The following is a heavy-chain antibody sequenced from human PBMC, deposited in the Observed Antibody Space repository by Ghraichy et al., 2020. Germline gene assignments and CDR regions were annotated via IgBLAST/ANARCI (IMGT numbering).Heavy chain of an antibody. D-gene: IGHD3-16*01. V-gene: IGHV4-34*01. Sequence: SETLSLTCAVSGGTFRNYFWTWIRQSPDKGLEWIGAINHSGATKSNPSLKSRLTMSVDTSKNQVSLTLTSMTAADTAIYYCARGFRHYDTVAGEVWVHWAQGTLVTGSS. CDR1: GGTFRNYF. J-gene: IGHJ4*02. CDR3: ARGFRHYDTVAGEVWVH. CDR2: INHSGAT.